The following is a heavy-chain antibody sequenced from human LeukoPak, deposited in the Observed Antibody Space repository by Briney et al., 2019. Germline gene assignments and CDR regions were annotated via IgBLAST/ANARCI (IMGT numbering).Heavy chain of an antibody. CDR1: GGSFSGYY. CDR2: INHSGST. CDR3: ARLSQWRPDSDFDY. J-gene: IGHJ4*02. Sequence: PSETLSLTCAVYGGSFSGYYWSWIRQPPGKGLEWIGEINHSGSTNYNPSLKSRVTISVDASKNQFSLKLSSVTAADTAVYYCARLSQWRPDSDFDYWGQGTLVTVSS. D-gene: IGHD6-19*01. V-gene: IGHV4-34*01.